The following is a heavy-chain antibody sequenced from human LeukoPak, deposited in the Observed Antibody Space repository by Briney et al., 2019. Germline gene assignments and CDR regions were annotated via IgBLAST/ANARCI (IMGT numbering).Heavy chain of an antibody. J-gene: IGHJ4*02. CDR3: ARALTQLDGPFDY. Sequence: GGSLRLSCAASGFTVSSNYMSWVRQAPGKGLEWVSVIYSGGSTYYADSVKGRFTISRDNSKNTLYLQMNSLRAEDTAVYYCARALTQLDGPFDYWGQGTLVTVSS. V-gene: IGHV3-66*02. CDR1: GFTVSSNY. CDR2: IYSGGST. D-gene: IGHD6-13*01.